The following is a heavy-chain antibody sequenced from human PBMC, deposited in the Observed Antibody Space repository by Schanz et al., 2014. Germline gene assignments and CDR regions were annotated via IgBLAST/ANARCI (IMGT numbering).Heavy chain of an antibody. D-gene: IGHD4-17*01. Sequence: EVQLLESGGGLVQPGGSLRLSCAASGFTFSNYWMHWVRQAPGKGLVWVARINSVGSNTDYADSVTGRFTISRDNAKNTLYLQMNTLRAEDTAVYYCARKMKLGVYGGKGHDSLDIWGQGTMVTVSS. J-gene: IGHJ3*02. CDR2: INSVGSNT. CDR3: ARKMKLGVYGGKGHDSLDI. V-gene: IGHV3-74*02. CDR1: GFTFSNYW.